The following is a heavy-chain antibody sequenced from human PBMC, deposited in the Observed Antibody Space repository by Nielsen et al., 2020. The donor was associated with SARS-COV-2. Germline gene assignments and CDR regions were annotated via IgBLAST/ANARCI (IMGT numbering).Heavy chain of an antibody. CDR1: GFTFSDYY. CDR2: ISSSSSYT. Sequence: GGSLRLSCAASGFTFSDYYMSWIRQAPGKGLEWVSYISSSSSYTNYADSVKGRFTISRDNAKNSLYLQMNSLRAEDTAVYYCAKLVGATAYWGQGTLITVSS. J-gene: IGHJ4*02. D-gene: IGHD1-26*01. CDR3: AKLVGATAY. V-gene: IGHV3-11*03.